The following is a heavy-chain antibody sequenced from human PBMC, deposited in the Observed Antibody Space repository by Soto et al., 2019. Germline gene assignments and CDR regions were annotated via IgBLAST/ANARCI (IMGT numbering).Heavy chain of an antibody. J-gene: IGHJ4*02. D-gene: IGHD3-10*01. CDR2: INAGNGNT. Sequence: ASVKVSCKASGYTFTSYAMHWVRQAPGQRLEWMGWINAGNGNTKYSQKFQGRVTITRDTSASTAYMELSSLRSEDTAVYYCAALPGEYGSGSYFDYWGQGTLVTVSS. CDR1: GYTFTSYA. CDR3: AALPGEYGSGSYFDY. V-gene: IGHV1-3*01.